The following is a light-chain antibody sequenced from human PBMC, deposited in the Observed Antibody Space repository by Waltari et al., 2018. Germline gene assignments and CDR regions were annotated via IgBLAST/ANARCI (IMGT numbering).Light chain of an antibody. V-gene: IGLV2-23*02. CDR3: CSYVGLGTYV. J-gene: IGLJ1*01. CDR1: SSDLGNYNI. CDR2: EVT. Sequence: QSGLAQPASASGSPGQSITITCTGTSSDLGNYNISTWYQQRPGNPPTLLIYEVTRRAPGTSDRFSVSKSGNTASLSISGLQAQEDEADYYCCSYVGLGTYVFGTGTKVTV.